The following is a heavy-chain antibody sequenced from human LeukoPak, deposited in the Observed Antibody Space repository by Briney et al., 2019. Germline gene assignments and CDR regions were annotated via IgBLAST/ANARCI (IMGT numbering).Heavy chain of an antibody. CDR3: ARDGGSYYFDY. V-gene: IGHV3-66*01. D-gene: IGHD1-26*01. J-gene: IGHJ4*02. Sequence: GGSLRLSWAASGFTVSSNYMSWVRQAPGKGLEWVSVIYNVGSTYFADSVKGRFTISRDNSKNTLYLQMNSLTAEDTAVYYCARDGGSYYFDYWGQGTLVTVSS. CDR1: GFTVSSNY. CDR2: IYNVGST.